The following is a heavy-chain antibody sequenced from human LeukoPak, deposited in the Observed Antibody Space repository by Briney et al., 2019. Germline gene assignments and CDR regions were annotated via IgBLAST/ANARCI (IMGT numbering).Heavy chain of an antibody. D-gene: IGHD1-26*01. CDR1: GGSISSGGYY. V-gene: IGHV4-30-2*01. Sequence: SQTLSLTCTVSGGSISSGGYYWSWIRQPPGKGLEWIGYIYHSGSTYYNPSLKSRVTISVDRSKNQFSLKLSSVTAADTAVYYCARSHSGSYSEFDYWGQGTLVTVSS. CDR3: ARSHSGSYSEFDY. J-gene: IGHJ4*02. CDR2: IYHSGST.